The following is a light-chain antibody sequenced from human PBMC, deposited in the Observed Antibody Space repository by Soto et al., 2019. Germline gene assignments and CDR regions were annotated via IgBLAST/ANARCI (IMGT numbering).Light chain of an antibody. CDR2: EGS. V-gene: IGLV2-23*01. CDR3: CSYAGSIPYV. Sequence: QSALTQPASVSGSPGQSITIPCTGTSSDVGSYNLVSWYQQHPGKAPKLMIYEGSKRPSGVSNRFSGSKSGNTASLTISGLQAEDEADYYCCSYAGSIPYVFGTGTKVTVL. J-gene: IGLJ1*01. CDR1: SSDVGSYNL.